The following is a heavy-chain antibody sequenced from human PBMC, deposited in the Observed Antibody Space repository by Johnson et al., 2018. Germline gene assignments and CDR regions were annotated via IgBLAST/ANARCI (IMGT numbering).Heavy chain of an antibody. V-gene: IGHV3-33*01. Sequence: QVQLVQSGGGVVQPGRSLRLSCAASGFTLSSYGMHWVRQAPGKGLEWVAVIWYDGSKKYSVDSVRGRFTISGDNPKNTLYLQMDSLRAEDTGVYYCSRDNGVRSYYYNGRYVWGQGTTVPVSS. CDR1: GFTLSSYG. CDR2: IWYDGSKK. CDR3: SRDNGVRSYYYNGRYV. D-gene: IGHD2-8*01. J-gene: IGHJ6*02.